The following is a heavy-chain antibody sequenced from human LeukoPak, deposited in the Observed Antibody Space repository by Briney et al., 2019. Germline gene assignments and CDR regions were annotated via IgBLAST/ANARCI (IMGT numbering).Heavy chain of an antibody. CDR3: AKSGGTVTNYYYYYMDV. Sequence: GGSLRLSCAASGFTFSSYGMHWVRQAPGKGLEWVAFIRYDGSNKYYADSVKGRFTISRDNSKNTLYLQMNSLRAEDTAVYYCAKSGGTVTNYYYYYMDVWGKGTTVTISS. V-gene: IGHV3-30*02. J-gene: IGHJ6*03. CDR1: GFTFSSYG. CDR2: IRYDGSNK. D-gene: IGHD4-17*01.